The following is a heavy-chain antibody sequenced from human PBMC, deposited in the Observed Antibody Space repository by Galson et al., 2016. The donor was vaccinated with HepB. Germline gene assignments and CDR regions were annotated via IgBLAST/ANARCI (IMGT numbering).Heavy chain of an antibody. D-gene: IGHD6-19*01. Sequence: SLRLSCAVSGFTFSSYGMHWVRQAPGKGLEWVAVISYEGVTKYYGDSVRGLLTISRDNSKNTLYLQMNNLRPDDTAIYYCAKGRGLAVVSDYLDHWGQGTLVTVSS. J-gene: IGHJ4*02. CDR1: GFTFSSYG. V-gene: IGHV3-30*18. CDR2: ISYEGVTK. CDR3: AKGRGLAVVSDYLDH.